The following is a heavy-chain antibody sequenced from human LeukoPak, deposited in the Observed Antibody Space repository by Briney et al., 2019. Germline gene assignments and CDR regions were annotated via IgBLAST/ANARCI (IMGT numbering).Heavy chain of an antibody. Sequence: GGSLRLSCAASGFTVSSNYMSWVRQAPGKGPEWVSVIYSGGSTYYADSVKGRFTISRDNSKNTLYLQMNSLRAEDTAVYYCARDIAYYYDSSSYYWGQGTLVTVSS. CDR2: IYSGGST. J-gene: IGHJ4*02. V-gene: IGHV3-53*01. D-gene: IGHD3-22*01. CDR3: ARDIAYYYDSSSYY. CDR1: GFTVSSNY.